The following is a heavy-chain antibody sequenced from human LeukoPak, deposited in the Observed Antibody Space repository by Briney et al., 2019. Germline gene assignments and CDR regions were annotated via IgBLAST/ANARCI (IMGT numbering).Heavy chain of an antibody. V-gene: IGHV3-11*06. D-gene: IGHD2-15*01. CDR3: ARDEGYCSGGSCYSNY. CDR2: ISSSSSYT. Sequence: GGSLRLSCAASGFTFSDYYMSWIRQAPGKGLEWVSYISSSSSYTNSADSVKGRFTISRDNAKNSLYLQMNSLRAEDTAVHYCARDEGYCSGGSCYSNYWGQGTLVTVSS. CDR1: GFTFSDYY. J-gene: IGHJ4*02.